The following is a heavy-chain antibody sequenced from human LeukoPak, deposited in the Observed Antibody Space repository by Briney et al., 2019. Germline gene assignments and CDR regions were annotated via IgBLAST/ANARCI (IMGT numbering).Heavy chain of an antibody. J-gene: IGHJ4*02. CDR2: MSYDGSNK. Sequence: PGGSLRLSCAASGFTFSSYAMHWVRQAPGKGLEWVAVMSYDGSNKYYADSVKGRFTISRDNSKNTLYLQMNSLRAEDTAVYYCARDSSSSLDYWGQGTLVTVSS. CDR3: ARDSSSSLDY. CDR1: GFTFSSYA. V-gene: IGHV3-30*04. D-gene: IGHD6-6*01.